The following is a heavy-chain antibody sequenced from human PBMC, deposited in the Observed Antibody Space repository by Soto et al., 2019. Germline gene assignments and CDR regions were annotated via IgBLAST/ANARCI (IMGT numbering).Heavy chain of an antibody. J-gene: IGHJ6*02. V-gene: IGHV3-53*01. CDR1: GFTVSSND. CDR2: IYSGGST. D-gene: IGHD3-16*01. Sequence: PGRSLRLSCAASGFTVSSNDMSWVRQAPGKGLEWVSVIYSGGSTYYGDSVKGRFTISRDNSKNTLYLQMNSLRAEDTAVYYCARGRGVKYYCYRMNVGSQGSTVPVSS. CDR3: ARGRGVKYYCYRMNV.